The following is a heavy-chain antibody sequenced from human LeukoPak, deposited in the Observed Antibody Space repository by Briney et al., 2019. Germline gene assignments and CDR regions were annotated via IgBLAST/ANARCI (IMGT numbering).Heavy chain of an antibody. V-gene: IGHV3-48*03. D-gene: IGHD6-13*01. CDR3: ARQAGPRIAAAGTLYYYYGLHV. CDR2: ISSSGSAI. CDR1: GFPFSTYE. J-gene: IGHJ6*02. Sequence: GGSLRLSCAASGFPFSTYEMNWVRQAPGKGLEWVSYISSSGSAIHYADSVKGRFTISRDNAKNSLYLQMNSLRVGDTAVYYCARQAGPRIAAAGTLYYYYGLHVWGHGTAVTVSS.